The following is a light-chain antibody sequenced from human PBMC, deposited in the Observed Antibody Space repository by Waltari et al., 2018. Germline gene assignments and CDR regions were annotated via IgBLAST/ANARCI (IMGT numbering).Light chain of an antibody. CDR2: TVS. V-gene: IGKV2-30*01. J-gene: IGKJ2*01. CDR1: QGLVFGDGNTY. Sequence: DVVMTQSPLTLSATLGQPASIPCKSSQGLVFGDGNTYLNWFQQKPGQSPRRLIYTVSNRDVGVPDRFSGSGSGTDFTLRISRVEADDVGFYYCMQGTHWPHTFGQGTRLEI. CDR3: MQGTHWPHT.